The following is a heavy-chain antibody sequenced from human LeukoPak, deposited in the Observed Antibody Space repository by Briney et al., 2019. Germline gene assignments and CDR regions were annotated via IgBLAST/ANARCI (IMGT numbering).Heavy chain of an antibody. CDR1: GASIDTYH. V-gene: IGHV4-4*07. CDR2: IYSSGST. Sequence: SETLSLTCTVSGASIDTYHWNWIRQPAGKGLEWIGRIYSSGSTNYNPSLKGRVTMSVEASTNQVSLKVTSVTAADTAVYYCTSGADAFETSGDYFDYWGQGTLVTVSS. CDR3: TSGADAFETSGDYFDY. J-gene: IGHJ4*02. D-gene: IGHD7-27*01.